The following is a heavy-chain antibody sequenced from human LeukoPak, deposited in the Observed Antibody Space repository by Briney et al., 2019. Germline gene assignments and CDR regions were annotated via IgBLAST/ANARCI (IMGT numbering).Heavy chain of an antibody. CDR3: ARDRSPGYFDSQFDY. V-gene: IGHV3-64*01. D-gene: IGHD3-9*01. CDR1: GFTFSSHA. J-gene: IGHJ4*02. CDR2: ISSNGGST. Sequence: GGSLRLSCAAYGFTFSSHAMHWVRQAPGKGLEYVSAISSNGGSTYYANSVKGRFAISRDNYKNTLYLQMGSLRAEDMAVYYCARDRSPGYFDSQFDYWGQGTLVTVSS.